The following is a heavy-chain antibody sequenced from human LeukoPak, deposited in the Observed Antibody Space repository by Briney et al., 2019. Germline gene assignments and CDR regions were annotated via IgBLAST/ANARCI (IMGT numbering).Heavy chain of an antibody. CDR3: ASGDTMIVVANFDY. CDR2: ISGSGGST. CDR1: GFTFSSYA. Sequence: GGSLRLSCSASGFTFSSYAMSWVRQAPGKGLEWVSAISGSGGSTYYADSVKARFNISRDNSKNTLYLQMNSLRAEDTAVYYCASGDTMIVVANFDYWGQGTMVTVSS. V-gene: IGHV3-23*01. J-gene: IGHJ4*02. D-gene: IGHD3-22*01.